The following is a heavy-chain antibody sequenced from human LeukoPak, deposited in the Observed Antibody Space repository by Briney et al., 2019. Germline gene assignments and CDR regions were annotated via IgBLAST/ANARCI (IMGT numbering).Heavy chain of an antibody. CDR1: GGSISSSSYY. V-gene: IGHV4-30-2*01. CDR3: ARESAAGINWFDP. J-gene: IGHJ5*02. D-gene: IGHD6-13*01. Sequence: TSETLSLTCTVSGGSISSSSYYWGWIRQPPGKGLEWIGYIYHSGSTYYNPSLKSRVTISVDRSKNQFSLKLSSVTAADTAVYYCARESAAGINWFDPWGQGTLVTVSS. CDR2: IYHSGST.